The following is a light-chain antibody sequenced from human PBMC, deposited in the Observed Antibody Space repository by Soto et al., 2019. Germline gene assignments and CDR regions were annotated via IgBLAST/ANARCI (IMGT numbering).Light chain of an antibody. Sequence: EIVLTQSPATLSLSPGERATLSSRASQCVSSYLAWYQQKPAQAPRLLIYDASNRATGIPARFSGSGSGTDFTLTISSLEPEDFAVYYCQQRGHWPITFGQGTRLEIK. J-gene: IGKJ5*01. V-gene: IGKV3-11*01. CDR2: DAS. CDR3: QQRGHWPIT. CDR1: QCVSSY.